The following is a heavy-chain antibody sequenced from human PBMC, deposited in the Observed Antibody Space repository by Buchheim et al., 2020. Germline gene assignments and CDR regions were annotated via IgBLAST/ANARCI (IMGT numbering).Heavy chain of an antibody. CDR3: AREGDYDSSGYYSYYYYYGMDV. CDR1: GFTFSSYA. J-gene: IGHJ6*02. D-gene: IGHD3-22*01. V-gene: IGHV3-30-3*01. CDR2: ISYDGSNK. Sequence: VQLVESGGGVVQPGRSLRLSCAASGFTFSSYAMHWVRQAPGKGLEWVAVISYDGSNKYYADSVKGRFTISRDNSKNTLYLQMNSLRAEDTAVYYCAREGDYDSSGYYSYYYYYGMDVWGQGTT.